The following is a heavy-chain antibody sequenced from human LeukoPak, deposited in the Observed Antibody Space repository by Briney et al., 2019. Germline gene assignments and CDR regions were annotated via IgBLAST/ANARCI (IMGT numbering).Heavy chain of an antibody. V-gene: IGHV4-39*07. CDR2: MYYSGSI. J-gene: IGHJ4*02. CDR3: ARDSYSSSWYPSYYFDY. CDR1: GGSISSYY. Sequence: SETLSLTCTVSGGSISSYYWGWIRQPPGKGLEWIGSMYYSGSIYYNPSLKSRVTISVDTSKNLFSLKLTSVTAADTAVYYCARDSYSSSWYPSYYFDYWGQGTLVTVSS. D-gene: IGHD6-13*01.